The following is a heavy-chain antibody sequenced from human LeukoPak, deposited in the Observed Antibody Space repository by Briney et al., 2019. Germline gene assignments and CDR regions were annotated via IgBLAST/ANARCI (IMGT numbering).Heavy chain of an antibody. D-gene: IGHD1-26*01. V-gene: IGHV3-53*01. CDR1: GFTVSSNS. J-gene: IGHJ6*03. CDR2: IYSDNT. Sequence: GGSLRLSCTVSGFTVSSNSMSWVRQAPGKGLEWVSFIYSDNTHYSDSVKGRFTISRDNSKNTLYLQMNSLRAEDTAVYYCARGGYSGSHSEVYYYYYYMDVWGKGTTVTVSS. CDR3: ARGGYSGSHSEVYYYYYYMDV.